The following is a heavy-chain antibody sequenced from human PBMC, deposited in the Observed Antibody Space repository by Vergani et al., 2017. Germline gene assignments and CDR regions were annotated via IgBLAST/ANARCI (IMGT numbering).Heavy chain of an antibody. V-gene: IGHV5-51*01. CDR2: IYPADSDT. CDR3: ARHTTYTDS. CDR1: EYSFGNYW. D-gene: IGHD1-1*01. Sequence: EVELVQSGPEMRKPGESLKISCKGSEYSFGNYWIRWVRQMPGKGLEWMGIIYPADSDTRYSPSFQGQVTISADKSINTAFLQWDSLKASDTALYYCARHTTYTDSWGQGTLVTVSS. J-gene: IGHJ4*02.